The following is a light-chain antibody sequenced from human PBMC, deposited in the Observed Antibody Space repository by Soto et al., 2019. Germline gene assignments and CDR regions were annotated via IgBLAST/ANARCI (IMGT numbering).Light chain of an antibody. J-gene: IGLJ1*01. CDR1: SSDVGSYNR. V-gene: IGLV2-18*02. CDR3: SSYTISSTYV. CDR2: DVN. Sequence: ALTQPPSVSGSPGQSVALSCTGTSSDVGSYNRVSWYQQPPGTAPKLMIYDVNNRPSGVPDRFSGSKSGNTASLTISGLQAEDEADYYCSSYTISSTYVFGTGTKVTVL.